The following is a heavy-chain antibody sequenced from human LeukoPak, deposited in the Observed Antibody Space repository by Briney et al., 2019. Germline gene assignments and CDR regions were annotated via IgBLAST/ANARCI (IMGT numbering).Heavy chain of an antibody. Sequence: KTSETLSLTCTVSGGSTSSSSDYWGWIRQPPGKGLEWIGSIYYSGSTYYNPSLKSRVTISVDTSKYQLSLKLSSVTAADTAVYYCARRLVVVSYYFDYWGQGTLVTVSS. J-gene: IGHJ4*02. CDR3: ARRLVVVSYYFDY. CDR1: GGSTSSSSDY. V-gene: IGHV4-39*01. D-gene: IGHD2-15*01. CDR2: IYYSGST.